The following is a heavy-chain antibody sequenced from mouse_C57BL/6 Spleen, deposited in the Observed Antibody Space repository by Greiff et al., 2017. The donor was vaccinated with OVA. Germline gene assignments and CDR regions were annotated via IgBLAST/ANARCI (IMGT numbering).Heavy chain of an antibody. V-gene: IGHV2-6*01. CDR3: ASVHYYGSSLFAY. CDR2: IWGVGST. Sequence: QVQLKESGPGLVAPSQSLSITCTVSGFSLTSYGVDWVRQSPGKGLEWLGVIWGVGSTNYNSALESRRSISNDNSKSQVVLKMNSLQTDDTAMYYCASVHYYGSSLFAYWGQGTLVTVSA. CDR1: GFSLTSYG. J-gene: IGHJ3*01. D-gene: IGHD1-1*01.